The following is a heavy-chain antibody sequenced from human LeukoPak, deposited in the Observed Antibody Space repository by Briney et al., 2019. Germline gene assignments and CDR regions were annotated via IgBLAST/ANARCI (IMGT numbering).Heavy chain of an antibody. D-gene: IGHD3-9*01. Sequence: GASVKVSCKASGYTFTGYYMHWVRQAPGQGLEWMGWINPNSGGTNYAQKFQGRVTMTRDTSISTAYMELSRLRSDDTAVYYCARDPIRYYDVLTRLDYWGQGTLVTVSS. J-gene: IGHJ4*02. CDR1: GYTFTGYY. CDR2: INPNSGGT. V-gene: IGHV1-2*02. CDR3: ARDPIRYYDVLTRLDY.